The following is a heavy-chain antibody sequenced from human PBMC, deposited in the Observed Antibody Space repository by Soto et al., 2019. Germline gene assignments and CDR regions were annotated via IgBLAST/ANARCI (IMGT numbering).Heavy chain of an antibody. Sequence: GGSLRLSCAASGFTFSSYAMSWVRQAPGKGLEWVSAISGSGGSTYYADSVKGRFTISRDNSKNTLYLQMNSLRAEDTAVYYCARARSQYSSGWYSAFDIWGQGTMVTV. D-gene: IGHD6-19*01. V-gene: IGHV3-23*01. CDR3: ARARSQYSSGWYSAFDI. CDR2: ISGSGGST. CDR1: GFTFSSYA. J-gene: IGHJ3*02.